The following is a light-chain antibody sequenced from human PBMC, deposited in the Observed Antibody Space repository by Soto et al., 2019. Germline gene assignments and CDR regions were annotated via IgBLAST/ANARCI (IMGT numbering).Light chain of an antibody. J-gene: IGLJ1*01. V-gene: IGLV2-23*01. CDR1: SSDVGNYHX. CDR3: CSYAGRSSVHV. CDR2: EAT. Sequence: QSVLTQPASVSGSPGQSITVSCNGTSSDVGNYHXXSCYQQXPGKAPKLIIYEATKRPSGVSNRVSASKSVNSASLTISGLQADDEADYYCCSYAGRSSVHVFGTGTKVTVL.